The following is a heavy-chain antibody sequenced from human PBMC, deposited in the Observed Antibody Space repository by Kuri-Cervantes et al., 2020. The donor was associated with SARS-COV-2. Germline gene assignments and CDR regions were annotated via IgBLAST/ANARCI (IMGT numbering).Heavy chain of an antibody. CDR1: GGSISSYY. Sequence: GSLRLSCTVSGGSISSYYWSWIRQPPGKGLEWIGYTYYSGSTNYNPSLKSRVTISVDTSKNQFSLKLSSVTAADTAVYYCARGLRGTIFGVVIDYYCGMDVWGQGTTVTVSS. V-gene: IGHV4-59*01. J-gene: IGHJ6*02. CDR2: TYYSGST. D-gene: IGHD3-3*01. CDR3: ARGLRGTIFGVVIDYYCGMDV.